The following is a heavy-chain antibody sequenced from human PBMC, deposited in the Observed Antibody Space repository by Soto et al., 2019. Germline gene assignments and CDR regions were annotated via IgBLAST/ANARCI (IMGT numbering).Heavy chain of an antibody. CDR1: GFTFSRYE. J-gene: IGHJ4*02. Sequence: EVQLVESGGDLVQPGGSQRLSCAASGFTFSRYEMNWVRQAPGKGLEWISYISTSGSTIYYADSVKGRFTISRDNAKNSLYLQMNSLRAEDTAVYYCARELAAAGSFDYWGQGTLVTVSS. D-gene: IGHD6-13*01. CDR3: ARELAAAGSFDY. V-gene: IGHV3-48*03. CDR2: ISTSGSTI.